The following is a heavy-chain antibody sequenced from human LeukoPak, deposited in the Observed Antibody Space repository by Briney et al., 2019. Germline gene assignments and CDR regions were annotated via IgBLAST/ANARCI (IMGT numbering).Heavy chain of an antibody. V-gene: IGHV4-34*01. D-gene: IGHD6-13*01. J-gene: IGHJ4*02. CDR1: GGSFSGYY. CDR2: INHSGST. Sequence: TSETLSLTCAVYGGSFSGYYWSWIRQPPGKGLEWIGEINHSGSTNYNLSLKSRVTISVDTSKNQFSLKLSSVTAADTAVYYCAVIPHRDSSSWYSDYWGQGTLVTVSS. CDR3: AVIPHRDSSSWYSDY.